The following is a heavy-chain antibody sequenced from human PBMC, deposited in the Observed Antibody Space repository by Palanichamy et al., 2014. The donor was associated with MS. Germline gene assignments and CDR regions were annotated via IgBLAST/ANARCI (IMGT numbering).Heavy chain of an antibody. D-gene: IGHD3-16*01. CDR3: ARITGGDGMDV. CDR1: GDSFNSYG. Sequence: QVHLVQSGAEVKKPGSSVKVSCKAPGDSFNSYGFNWVRQAPGQGLEWMGGIIPLIGTVKYGQRFQGRVTISVDDSTNTVNMELSSLTSGDTAVFYCARITGGDGMDVWGQGTTVIVS. V-gene: IGHV1-69*01. CDR2: IIPLIGTV. J-gene: IGHJ6*02.